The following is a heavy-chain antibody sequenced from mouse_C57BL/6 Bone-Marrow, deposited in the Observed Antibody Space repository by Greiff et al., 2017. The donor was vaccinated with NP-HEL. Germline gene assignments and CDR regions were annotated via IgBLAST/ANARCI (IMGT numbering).Heavy chain of an antibody. CDR1: GFTFSSYG. J-gene: IGHJ3*01. D-gene: IGHD2-2*01. V-gene: IGHV5-6*01. Sequence: EVKLVESGGDLVKPGGSLKLSCAASGFTFSSYGMSWVRQTPDKRLEWVATISSGGSYTYYPDSVKGRFTLTRDNAKNTPYLQMSSLKSESTAMYYCASPYGYDVAWFAFCDQGTLVTVSA. CDR2: ISSGGSYT. CDR3: ASPYGYDVAWFAF.